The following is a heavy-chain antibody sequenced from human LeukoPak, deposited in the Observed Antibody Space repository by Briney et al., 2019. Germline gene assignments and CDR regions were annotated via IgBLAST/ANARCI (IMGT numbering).Heavy chain of an antibody. J-gene: IGHJ4*02. CDR2: IYWDDDK. Sequence: GSGPTLEKPTQTLTLTCTFSGFSLSTSGVGVGWIRQPPGKALEWLALIYWDDDKRFSPSLKSRLTITKDTSKNQVVLTMTNMDPVDTATYYCTRLSTTVTDYWDQGTLVIVSS. CDR3: TRLSTTVTDY. D-gene: IGHD4-17*01. CDR1: GFSLSTSGVG. V-gene: IGHV2-5*02.